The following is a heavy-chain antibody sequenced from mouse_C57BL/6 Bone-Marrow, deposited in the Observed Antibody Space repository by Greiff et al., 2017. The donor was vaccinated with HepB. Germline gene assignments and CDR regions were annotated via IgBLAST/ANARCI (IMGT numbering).Heavy chain of an antibody. D-gene: IGHD2-5*01. CDR3: TTHYSNSYYAMDY. CDR2: IDPENGDT. Sequence: EVKVVESGAELVRPGASVKLSCTASGFNIKDDYMHWVKQRPEQGLEWIGWIDPENGDTEYASKFQGKATITADTSSNTAYLQLSSLTSEDTAVYYCTTHYSNSYYAMDYWGQGTSVTVSS. CDR1: GFNIKDDY. J-gene: IGHJ4*01. V-gene: IGHV14-4*01.